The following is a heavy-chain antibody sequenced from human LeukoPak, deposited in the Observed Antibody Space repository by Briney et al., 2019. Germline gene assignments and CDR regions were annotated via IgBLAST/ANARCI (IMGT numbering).Heavy chain of an antibody. Sequence: GGSLRLSCAASGFTFSSYAMSWVRQAPGKGLEWVSAISGSGGSTYYADSVKGWFTISRDNSKNTLYLQMNSLRAEDTAVYYCAKVVVRGVIIPAPFDYWGQGTLVTVSS. J-gene: IGHJ4*02. V-gene: IGHV3-23*01. CDR2: ISGSGGST. CDR1: GFTFSSYA. D-gene: IGHD3-10*01. CDR3: AKVVVRGVIIPAPFDY.